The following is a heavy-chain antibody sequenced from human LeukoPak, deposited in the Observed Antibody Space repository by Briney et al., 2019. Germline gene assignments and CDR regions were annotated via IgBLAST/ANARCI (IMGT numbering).Heavy chain of an antibody. Sequence: SETLSLTCAVYGGSFSGYYWSWIRQPPGKGLEWIGEINHSGSTNYNPSLKSRVTISVDTSKNQFSLKLSSVTVADTAVYYCARGVVVAAPAGTTQDPWGQGTLVTVSS. CDR3: ARGVVVAAPAGTTQDP. CDR2: INHSGST. J-gene: IGHJ5*02. V-gene: IGHV4-34*01. D-gene: IGHD2-15*01. CDR1: GGSFSGYY.